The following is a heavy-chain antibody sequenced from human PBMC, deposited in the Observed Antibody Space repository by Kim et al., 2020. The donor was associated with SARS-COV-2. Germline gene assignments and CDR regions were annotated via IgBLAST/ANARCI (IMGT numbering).Heavy chain of an antibody. Sequence: GGSLRLSCAASGFIFSSYSMNWVRQAPGKGLEWVSYISSSSSTIYYADSVKGRFTISRDNAKNSLYLQMNSLRDEDTAVYYCARVDSGGYSNWFGPWGQGTLVTVSS. CDR1: GFIFSSYS. D-gene: IGHD3-22*01. J-gene: IGHJ5*02. CDR3: ARVDSGGYSNWFGP. V-gene: IGHV3-48*02. CDR2: ISSSSSTI.